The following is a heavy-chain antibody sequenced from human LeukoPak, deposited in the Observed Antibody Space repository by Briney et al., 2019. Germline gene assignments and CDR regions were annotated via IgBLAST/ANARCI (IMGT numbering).Heavy chain of an antibody. CDR2: ISYDGSNK. CDR3: ARDLYDSSGYYYEDYYYYGMDV. Sequence: GRSLRLSCAASGFTFSSYAMHWVRQAPGKGLEWVAVISYDGSNKYYADSVKGRFTISRDNSKNTLYLQMISLRAEDTAVYYCARDLYDSSGYYYEDYYYYGMDVWGQGTTVTVSS. V-gene: IGHV3-30*04. D-gene: IGHD3-22*01. J-gene: IGHJ6*02. CDR1: GFTFSSYA.